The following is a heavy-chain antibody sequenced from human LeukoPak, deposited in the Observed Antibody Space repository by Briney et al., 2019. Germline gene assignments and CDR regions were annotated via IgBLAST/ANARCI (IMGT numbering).Heavy chain of an antibody. CDR1: GGSISSSSYY. CDR3: ARDSTRIKAFDI. D-gene: IGHD2-15*01. J-gene: IGHJ3*02. Sequence: NPSETLSLTCTVSGGSISSSSYYWGWIRQPPGKGLEWIGSIYYSGSTYYNPSLKSRVTISVDTSKNQFSLKLSSVTAADTAVYYCARDSTRIKAFDIWGQGTMVTVSS. V-gene: IGHV4-39*07. CDR2: IYYSGST.